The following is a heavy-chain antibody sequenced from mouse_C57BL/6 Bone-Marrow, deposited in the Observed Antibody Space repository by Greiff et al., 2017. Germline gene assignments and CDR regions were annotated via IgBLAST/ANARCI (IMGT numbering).Heavy chain of an antibody. CDR3: ARYSSGP. CDR1: GYTFTSYW. D-gene: IGHD3-2*02. CDR2: IDPSDSYT. J-gene: IGHJ3*01. V-gene: IGHV1-69*01. Sequence: QVQLQQPGAELVMPGASVKLSCKASGYTFTSYWMHWVKQRPGPGLEWIGEIDPSDSYTNYNQKFKGKSTLTVDKSSSTAYMQLSSLTSTDSSVSYCARYSSGPWGQGTLVTVSA.